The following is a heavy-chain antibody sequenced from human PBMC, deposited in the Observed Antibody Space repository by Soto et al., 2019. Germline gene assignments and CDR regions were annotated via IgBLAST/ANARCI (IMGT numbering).Heavy chain of an antibody. CDR1: GFTVSSNY. J-gene: IGHJ6*02. D-gene: IGHD3-10*01. Sequence: GGSLRLSCAASGFTVSSNYMSWVRQAPGKGLEWVSVIYSGGSTYYADSVKGRFTISRHNSKNTLYLQMNSLRAEDTAVYYCAKDAITMVRGVISYYGMDVWGQGTTVTVSS. CDR2: IYSGGST. V-gene: IGHV3-53*04. CDR3: AKDAITMVRGVISYYGMDV.